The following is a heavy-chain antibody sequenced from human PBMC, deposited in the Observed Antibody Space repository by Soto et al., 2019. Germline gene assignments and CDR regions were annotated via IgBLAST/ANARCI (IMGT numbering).Heavy chain of an antibody. CDR3: AKSKKLGGNLLYYYYGMDV. V-gene: IGHV3-23*01. D-gene: IGHD2-15*01. CDR2: ISGSGGST. J-gene: IGHJ6*02. CDR1: GFTFSSYA. Sequence: GGSLRLSCAASGFTFSSYAMSWVRQAPGKGLEWVSAISGSGGSTYYADSVKGRFTISRDNSKNTLYLQMNSLRAEDTAVYYCAKSKKLGGNLLYYYYGMDVWGQGTTVTVSS.